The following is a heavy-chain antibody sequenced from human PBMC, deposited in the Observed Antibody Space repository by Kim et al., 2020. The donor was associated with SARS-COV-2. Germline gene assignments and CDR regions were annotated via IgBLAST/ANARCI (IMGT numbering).Heavy chain of an antibody. CDR3: AGGIKGYVWCFDY. V-gene: IGHV3-23*01. D-gene: IGHD3-16*01. Sequence: EGSLRLSCTASGFTFSSYAMSWVRQAPGKGLEWVSTISGSGGSTYYADSVKGRFTISRDNSKNTLYLQMNSLRAEDTAVYYCAGGIKGYVWCFDYWGQGTLVTVSS. J-gene: IGHJ4*02. CDR1: GFTFSSYA. CDR2: ISGSGGST.